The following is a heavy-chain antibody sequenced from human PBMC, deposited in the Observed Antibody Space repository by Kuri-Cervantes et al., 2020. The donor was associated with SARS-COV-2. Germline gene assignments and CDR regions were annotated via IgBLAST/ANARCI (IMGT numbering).Heavy chain of an antibody. CDR2: IYYSGST. CDR3: ARDGVVPVGGYYMDV. J-gene: IGHJ6*03. CDR1: DYY. Sequence: DYYMSWIRQPPGKGLEWIGYIYYSGSTYYNPSLKSRVTISVDTSKNQFSLKLSSVTAADTAVYYCARDGVVPVGGYYMDVWGKGTTVTVSS. D-gene: IGHD2-2*01. V-gene: IGHV4-30-4*08.